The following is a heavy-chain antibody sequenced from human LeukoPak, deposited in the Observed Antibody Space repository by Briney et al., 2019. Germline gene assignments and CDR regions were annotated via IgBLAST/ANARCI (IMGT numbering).Heavy chain of an antibody. V-gene: IGHV1-69*02. CDR3: ARIRTVTSYYYGMDV. J-gene: IGHJ6*02. CDR1: GGTFSSYT. D-gene: IGHD4-17*01. Sequence: SVKVSCKASGGTFSSYTISWVRQAPGQGLEWMGRIIPILGIANYAQKFQGRVTITADKSTSTAYMELSSLRSEDTAVYYGARIRTVTSYYYGMDVWGQGTTVTVSS. CDR2: IIPILGIA.